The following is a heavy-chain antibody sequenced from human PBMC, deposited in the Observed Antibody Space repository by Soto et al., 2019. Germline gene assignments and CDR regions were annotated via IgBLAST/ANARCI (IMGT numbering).Heavy chain of an antibody. Sequence: PSETLSLTCTVSGGSISSSSYYWGWIRQPPGKGLEWIGSIYYSGSTYYNPSLKSRVTISVDTSKNQFSLKLSSVTAADTAVYYCARHEPGGVIYYHYYGMDVWGQGTTVIVSS. CDR3: ARHEPGGVIYYHYYGMDV. CDR1: GGSISSSSYY. D-gene: IGHD3-16*01. V-gene: IGHV4-39*01. CDR2: IYYSGST. J-gene: IGHJ6*02.